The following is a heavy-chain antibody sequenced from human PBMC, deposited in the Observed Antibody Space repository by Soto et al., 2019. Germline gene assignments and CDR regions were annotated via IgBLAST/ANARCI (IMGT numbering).Heavy chain of an antibody. CDR3: ARDRSITVFGISGMDV. Sequence: SETLSLTCTVSGGSVSSGTYYWSWIRQPPGKGLEWIGNIYYTGSTNYNPSLKSRVTISVDTSKNQFSLKLSSVTAADTAVYYCARDRSITVFGISGMDVWGQGTTVTVSS. CDR2: IYYTGST. J-gene: IGHJ6*02. V-gene: IGHV4-61*01. D-gene: IGHD3-3*01. CDR1: GGSVSSGTYY.